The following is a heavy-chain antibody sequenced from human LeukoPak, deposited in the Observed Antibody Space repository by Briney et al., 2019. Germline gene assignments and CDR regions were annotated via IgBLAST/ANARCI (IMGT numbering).Heavy chain of an antibody. CDR1: GYTFTGYY. CDR2: INPNSGGT. V-gene: IGHV1-2*02. J-gene: IGHJ4*02. Sequence: GASVKVSCKASGYTFTGYYIHWVRQAPGQGLEWMGWINPNSGGTNFAQKFQGRVTMTRDTSISAAYMELSWLRSDDTAVYYCARDHSEPGVFFDSWGQGTLVTVPS. D-gene: IGHD1-14*01. CDR3: ARDHSEPGVFFDS.